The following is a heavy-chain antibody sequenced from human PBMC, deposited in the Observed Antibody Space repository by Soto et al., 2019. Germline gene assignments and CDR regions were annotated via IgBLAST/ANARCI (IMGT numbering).Heavy chain of an antibody. CDR3: ARHPERIAQIGWFDP. CDR1: GFTFSIYG. V-gene: IGHV3-33*01. Sequence: GGSLRLSWAASGFTFSIYGMHCVRQAPGKGLEWVAVISYNRSNKYYADSVKGRFTISRDNAKNSLYLQINSLRAEDTAVYYCARHPERIAQIGWFDPWGQGTLVTVSS. J-gene: IGHJ5*02. D-gene: IGHD6-13*01. CDR2: ISYNRSNK.